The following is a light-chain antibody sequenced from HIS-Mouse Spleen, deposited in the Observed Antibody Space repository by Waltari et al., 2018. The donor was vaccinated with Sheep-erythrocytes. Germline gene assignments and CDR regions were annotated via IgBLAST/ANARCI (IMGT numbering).Light chain of an antibody. CDR2: DAS. CDR3: QQRSNWYT. Sequence: EIVLTQSPATLSLSPGERATLSCRASQSVSSYLAWCQQKPGQAPRPLIYDASNRATGIPARFSGSGSGTDFTLTISSLEPEDFAVYYCQQRSNWYTFGQGTKLEIK. J-gene: IGKJ2*01. CDR1: QSVSSY. V-gene: IGKV3-11*01.